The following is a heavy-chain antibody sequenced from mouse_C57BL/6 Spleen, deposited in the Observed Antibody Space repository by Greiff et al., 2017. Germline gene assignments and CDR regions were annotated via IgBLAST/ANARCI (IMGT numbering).Heavy chain of an antibody. Sequence: QVQLQQSGTELVKPGASVKLSCKASGYTFTSYWMHWVKQRPGQGLEWIGNINPSNGGTNYNEKFKSKATLTVDKSSSTAYMQLSSLTSEDAAVYYCGRWIISGGEPDYWGQGTTLTVSS. CDR3: GRWIISGGEPDY. V-gene: IGHV1-53*01. J-gene: IGHJ2*01. CDR2: INPSNGGT. CDR1: GYTFTSYW. D-gene: IGHD1-1*01.